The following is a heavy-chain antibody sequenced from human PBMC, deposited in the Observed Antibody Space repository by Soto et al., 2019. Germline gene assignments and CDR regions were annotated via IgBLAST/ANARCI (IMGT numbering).Heavy chain of an antibody. J-gene: IGHJ3*01. CDR1: GFSLSTSGVG. CDR2: IYWNDDK. CDR3: AHRSFARDAFDV. V-gene: IGHV2-5*01. Sequence: QITLKESGPTLVKPTQTLTLTCTFSGFSLSTSGVGVGWIRQPPGKALEWLALIYWNDDKHYSPSLNSRLTIAKDTSKNHVLLTTTNMDPVDTATYYRAHRSFARDAFDVWGHGTMVTVSS. D-gene: IGHD3-3*01.